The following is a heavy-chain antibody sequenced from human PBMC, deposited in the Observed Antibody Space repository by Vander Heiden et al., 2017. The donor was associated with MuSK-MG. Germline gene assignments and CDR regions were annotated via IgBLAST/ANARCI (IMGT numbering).Heavy chain of an antibody. Sequence: QVHLVESGGGVVQPGGSLRLSCAASGFNFNIYDMHWLRQAPGKGLEWMAIISYEGGDQYADAVKGRFTVSRDNSRNTVFLHMDSLRPDDTAVYYGARDELELYMFDHWGQGTLVTVSS. CDR2: ISYEGGDQ. CDR3: ARDELELYMFDH. D-gene: IGHD3-10*01. V-gene: IGHV3-30*01. CDR1: GFNFNIYD. J-gene: IGHJ4*02.